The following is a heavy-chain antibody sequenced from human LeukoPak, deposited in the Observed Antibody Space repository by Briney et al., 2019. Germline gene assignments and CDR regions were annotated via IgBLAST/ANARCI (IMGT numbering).Heavy chain of an antibody. V-gene: IGHV3-15*01. Sequence: PGGSMTLSCAPSGFTFSNGWTSCVRQAPGKVRGWVGRIKSKIERGTTDYAAPVKGRLTISRDGSTNTVYLHMNSLKTEDTAVYFCTSNSYCSTSSCYTLDNWGQGTLVAVSP. CDR2: IKSKIERGTT. J-gene: IGHJ4*02. CDR1: GFTFSNGW. CDR3: TSNSYCSTSSCYTLDN. D-gene: IGHD2-2*02.